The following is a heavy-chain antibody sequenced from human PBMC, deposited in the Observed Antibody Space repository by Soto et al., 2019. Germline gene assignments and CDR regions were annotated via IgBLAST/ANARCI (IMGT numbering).Heavy chain of an antibody. V-gene: IGHV3-23*01. Sequence: GGSLRLSCAASGFTFSSYAMKWVRQAPGKGLEWVSLIGESGTPTYYADSVKGRFTMSRDISKNTLYLQMDSLRPEDTAVYYCARDDVLCDGGRCYGVPLDVWRKGTTVTVSS. CDR1: GFTFSSYA. CDR2: IGESGTPT. CDR3: ARDDVLCDGGRCYGVPLDV. D-gene: IGHD2-15*01. J-gene: IGHJ6*04.